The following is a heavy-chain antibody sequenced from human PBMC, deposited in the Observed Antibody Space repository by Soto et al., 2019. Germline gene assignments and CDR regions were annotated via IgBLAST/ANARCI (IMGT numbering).Heavy chain of an antibody. CDR2: IYYSGST. V-gene: IGHV4-30-4*01. Sequence: SETLSLTCTVSGGSISSGDYYWSWIRQPPGKGLEWIGYIYYSGSTYYNPSLKSRVTISVDTSKNQFSLKLSSVTAADPAVYYCAGSLLYYDFWSGYYTPGSWFDPWGQGTLVTVSS. D-gene: IGHD3-3*01. CDR1: GGSISSGDYY. J-gene: IGHJ5*02. CDR3: AGSLLYYDFWSGYYTPGSWFDP.